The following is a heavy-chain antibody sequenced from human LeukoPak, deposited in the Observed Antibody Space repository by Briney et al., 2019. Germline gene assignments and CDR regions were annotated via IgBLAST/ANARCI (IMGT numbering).Heavy chain of an antibody. V-gene: IGHV4-59*08. D-gene: IGHD6-13*01. CDR3: ARSAAADLFYYYYGMDV. CDR1: GGSLSSYY. CDR2: IYYSGST. J-gene: IGHJ6*02. Sequence: SETLSLTCTVSGGSLSSYYWSWIRQPPGKGLEWIGYIYYSGSTNYNPSLKSRVTISVDTSKNQFSLKLSSVTAADTAVYYCARSAAADLFYYYYGMDVWGQGTTVTVSS.